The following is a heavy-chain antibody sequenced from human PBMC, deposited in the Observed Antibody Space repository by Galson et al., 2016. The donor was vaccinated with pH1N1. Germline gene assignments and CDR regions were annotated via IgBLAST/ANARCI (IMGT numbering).Heavy chain of an antibody. CDR2: VYPGDSDT. D-gene: IGHD6-6*01. V-gene: IGHV5-51*01. CDR3: ARHQSSSDDYFFYNMDV. CDR1: FW. Sequence: FWIGWVRQMPGKGLEWMGIVYPGDSDTRYNPSFKGQVTISVDKSISTAYLQWSSLKASDSAIYFCARHQSSSDDYFFYNMDVWGQGTTVTVSS. J-gene: IGHJ6*02.